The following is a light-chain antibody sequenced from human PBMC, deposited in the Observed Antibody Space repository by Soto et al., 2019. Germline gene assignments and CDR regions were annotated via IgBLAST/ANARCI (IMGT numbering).Light chain of an antibody. Sequence: DVVMTQSPLSLPVTLGQPASISCRSSQSLVYSDGNTYLNWFQQRPGQSPRRLIYKVSNRDSGVPDRFSGSGSGTDFTLKISRVEAEDVGIYFCMQPLEAPWTFGQGTKVDIK. V-gene: IGKV2-30*01. J-gene: IGKJ1*01. CDR1: QSLVYSDGNTY. CDR3: MQPLEAPWT. CDR2: KVS.